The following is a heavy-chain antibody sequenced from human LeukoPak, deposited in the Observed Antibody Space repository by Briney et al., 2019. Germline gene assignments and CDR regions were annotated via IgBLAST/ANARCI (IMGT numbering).Heavy chain of an antibody. V-gene: IGHV3-21*01. CDR1: GFTFSSYS. J-gene: IGHJ4*02. CDR3: ASWSGSPRYYFDY. D-gene: IGHD1-26*01. CDR2: LSFSSSYI. Sequence: GGSLRLSCAASGFTFSSYSMNWVRQAPGKGLEWVSSLSFSSSYIYYADSVKGRFTISRDNAKNSLYLQMNSLRAEDTAVYYCASWSGSPRYYFDYWGQGTLVTVSS.